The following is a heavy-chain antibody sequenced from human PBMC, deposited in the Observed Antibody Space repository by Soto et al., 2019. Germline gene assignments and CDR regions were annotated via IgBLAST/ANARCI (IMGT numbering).Heavy chain of an antibody. V-gene: IGHV3-33*01. CDR1: GFTFSGFG. J-gene: IGHJ4*02. Sequence: GGSLRLSCAASGFTFSGFGMHWVRQAPGKGLEWVAIIWYDGSDKYYADSEKGRFTISRDNSKNTLYLQMNSLRAEDTAVYHCAFGNLSYYFDYWGQGTPVTVSS. D-gene: IGHD3-16*01. CDR2: IWYDGSDK. CDR3: AFGNLSYYFDY.